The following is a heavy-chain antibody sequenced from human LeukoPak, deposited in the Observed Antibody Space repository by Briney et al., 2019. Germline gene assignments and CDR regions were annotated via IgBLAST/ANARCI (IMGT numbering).Heavy chain of an antibody. CDR2: IYYSGST. D-gene: IGHD3-10*01. V-gene: IGHV4-59*01. J-gene: IGHJ4*02. Sequence: SETLSLTCTVSGGSISSYYWSWIRQPPGKGLEWIGYIYYSGSTNYNPSLKSRVTISVDTSKNQFSLKLSSVNAADTAVYYCARESVGGTVDYWGQGTPANVPS. CDR1: GGSISSYY. CDR3: ARESVGGTVDY.